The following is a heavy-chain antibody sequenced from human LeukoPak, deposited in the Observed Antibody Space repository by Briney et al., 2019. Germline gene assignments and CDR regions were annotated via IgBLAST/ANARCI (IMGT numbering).Heavy chain of an antibody. CDR3: ARAHYGDYRNPLWDY. Sequence: GGSLRLSCAASGFTVSSNYMSWVRQAPGKGLEWVSVIYSGGSTYYAHSVKGRFTIPRDNSKTTLYLQMTSLRADDKAVYYCARAHYGDYRNPLWDYWGQGTLVTVSS. CDR1: GFTVSSNY. D-gene: IGHD4-17*01. J-gene: IGHJ4*02. CDR2: IYSGGST. V-gene: IGHV3-53*01.